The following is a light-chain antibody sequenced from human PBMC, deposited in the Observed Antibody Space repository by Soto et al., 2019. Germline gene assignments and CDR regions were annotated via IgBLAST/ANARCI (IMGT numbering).Light chain of an antibody. CDR2: KAS. CDR1: PSISSW. Sequence: DIQMTPSPSTLSASVGDRVTITCRASPSISSWLAWYQQKPWQAHKLLMHKASSLESAVPSRFSGSGSGTEFTLTVSSLQPDDFATHYCHQYSSPPVTFGQGTKVESK. V-gene: IGKV1-5*03. J-gene: IGKJ1*01. CDR3: HQYSSPPVT.